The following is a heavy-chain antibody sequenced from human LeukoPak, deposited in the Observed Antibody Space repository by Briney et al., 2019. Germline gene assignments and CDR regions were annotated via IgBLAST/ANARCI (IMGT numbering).Heavy chain of an antibody. CDR1: GYTFTGYY. V-gene: IGHV1-2*02. D-gene: IGHD5-18*01. CDR3: ARVSTITAMVPGY. CDR2: INPNSGGT. J-gene: IGHJ4*02. Sequence: ASVKVTCKASGYTFTGYYMHWVRQAPGQGLEWMGWINPNSGGTNYAQKFQGRVTMTRDTSISTAYMELSRLRSDDTAVYYCARVSTITAMVPGYWGQGTLVTVSS.